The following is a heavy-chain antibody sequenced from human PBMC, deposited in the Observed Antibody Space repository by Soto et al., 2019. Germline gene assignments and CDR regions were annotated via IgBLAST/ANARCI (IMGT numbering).Heavy chain of an antibody. CDR1: GFTFSNYG. CDR2: ISYDGSNK. Sequence: QVQLVESGGGVVQPGGSLRLSCADSGFTFSNYGMHWVRQAPGKGLEWVAVISYDGSNKYYADSVKGRFTISRDNSKNTLYLQMNSLTTEDTAVYYCARDWVWFGAHPIYYWGQGNLVTVSS. D-gene: IGHD3-10*01. CDR3: ARDWVWFGAHPIYY. J-gene: IGHJ4*02. V-gene: IGHV3-30*03.